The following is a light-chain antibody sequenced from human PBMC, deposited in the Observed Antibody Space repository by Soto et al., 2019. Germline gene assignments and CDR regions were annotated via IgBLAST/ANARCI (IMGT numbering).Light chain of an antibody. CDR3: SSYTTTSTLL. Sequence: QSALTQPASVSGSPGQSITISCTGTSSDVGAYKYVSWYQQHPGKAPKLMIYDVSNRPSGVSNRFSGSKSGNTASLTISGLQAEDEADYYCSSYTTTSTLLFGGGTKLTV. CDR2: DVS. CDR1: SSDVGAYKY. V-gene: IGLV2-14*01. J-gene: IGLJ2*01.